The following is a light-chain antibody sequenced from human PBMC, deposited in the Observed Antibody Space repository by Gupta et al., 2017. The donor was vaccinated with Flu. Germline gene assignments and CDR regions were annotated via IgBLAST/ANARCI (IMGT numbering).Light chain of an antibody. J-gene: IGLJ2*01. CDR2: EVS. CDR3: SSDTNTNNIVV. Sequence: ITISCTGTSSDVVGYNYVYWYQQHTGKAPKLIIFEVSNRHSGVSNRFSGSKSDTTASLTISGLQAEDEADYYCSSDTNTNNIVVFGGGTKLTVL. V-gene: IGLV2-14*01. CDR1: SSDVVGYNY.